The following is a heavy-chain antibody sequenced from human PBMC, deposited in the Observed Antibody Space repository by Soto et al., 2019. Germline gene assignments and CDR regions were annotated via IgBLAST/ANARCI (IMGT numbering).Heavy chain of an antibody. Sequence: QLQLQESGPGLVKPSEALSLTCTVSGGSINSSGHYWGWIRQTPGKGLEWIGNIFYSGGTHYNASFRSRVSISVDSSKNQLSLKVTSVTAADTAVYYCARRSYGSGVDLWGRGTLVTVSS. V-gene: IGHV4-39*01. CDR3: ARRSYGSGVDL. CDR2: IFYSGGT. D-gene: IGHD3-10*01. CDR1: GGSINSSGHY. J-gene: IGHJ5*02.